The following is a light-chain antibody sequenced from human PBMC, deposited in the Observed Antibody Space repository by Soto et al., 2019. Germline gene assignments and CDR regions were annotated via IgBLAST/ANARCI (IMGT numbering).Light chain of an antibody. CDR2: EGS. J-gene: IGLJ1*01. Sequence: QSVLTQPASVSGSPGQSMTISCTGTSSDVGSYNLVSWYQQHPGKAPKLMIYEGSKRPSGVSNRFSGSKSGNTASLTISGLQAEDEADYYCCSYTSDSSYVFGSGTKVTVL. CDR1: SSDVGSYNL. CDR3: CSYTSDSSYV. V-gene: IGLV2-23*01.